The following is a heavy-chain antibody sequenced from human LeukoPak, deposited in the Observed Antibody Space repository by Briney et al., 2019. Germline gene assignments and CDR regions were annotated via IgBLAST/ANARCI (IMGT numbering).Heavy chain of an antibody. CDR1: GYTFTSYD. CDR3: ARDWLATGDTQQLVGP. V-gene: IGHV1-8*01. CDR2: MNPNSGNT. D-gene: IGHD6-13*01. Sequence: ASVKVSCKASGYTFTSYDINWVRQATGQGLEWMGWMNPNSGNTGYAQKLQGRVTMTTDTSTSTAYMELRSLRSDDTAVYYCARDWLATGDTQQLVGPWGQGTLVTVSS. J-gene: IGHJ5*02.